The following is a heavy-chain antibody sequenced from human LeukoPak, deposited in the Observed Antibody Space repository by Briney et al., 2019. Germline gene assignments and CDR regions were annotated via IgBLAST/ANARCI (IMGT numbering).Heavy chain of an antibody. D-gene: IGHD5-18*01. CDR3: ARLTAMVNDDAFDI. CDR1: GYTFTSYG. CDR2: ISAYNGNT. V-gene: IGHV1-18*01. Sequence: ASVKVSCKASGYTFTSYGISWVRQAPGQGLEWMGWISAYNGNTNYAQKLQGRVTMTTDTSTSTAYMELRGLRSDDTAVYYCARLTAMVNDDAFDIWGQGTMVTVSS. J-gene: IGHJ3*02.